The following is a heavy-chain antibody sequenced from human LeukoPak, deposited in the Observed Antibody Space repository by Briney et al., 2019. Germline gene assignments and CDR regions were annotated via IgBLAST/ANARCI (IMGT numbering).Heavy chain of an antibody. D-gene: IGHD6-6*01. CDR1: GFTFSNSA. V-gene: IGHV3-30*02. CDR2: IRYDGSNK. J-gene: IGHJ6*03. CDR3: AKTQSSSSWDYYYYMDV. Sequence: GGSLRLSCAASGFTFSNSAMHWVRQAPGKGLDWVAFIRYDGSNKDYADSVKGRFTISRDNSKNTLYLQMNSLRAEDTAVYYCAKTQSSSSWDYYYYMDVWGKGTMVTVSS.